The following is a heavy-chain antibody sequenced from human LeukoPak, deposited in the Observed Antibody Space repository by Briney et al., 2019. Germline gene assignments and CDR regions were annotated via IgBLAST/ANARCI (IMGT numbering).Heavy chain of an antibody. J-gene: IGHJ4*02. V-gene: IGHV3-48*01. CDR2: ITGSRNTI. CDR1: GFTFSSYS. Sequence: PGRSLRLSCAASGFTFSSYSMNWVRQAPGKGLEWVSYITGSRNTIYYADSVKGRFTISRDNAKNSLYLQMNSLRAEDTAVYYCARGRAHYSFDYWGLGTLVTVSS. D-gene: IGHD3-10*01. CDR3: ARGRAHYSFDY.